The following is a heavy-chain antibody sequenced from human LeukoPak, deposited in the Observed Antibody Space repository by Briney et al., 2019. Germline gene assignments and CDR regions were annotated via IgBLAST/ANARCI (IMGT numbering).Heavy chain of an antibody. CDR3: ARDFPARDWFFDL. CDR1: GYTFTGYG. CDR2: INANTGNP. V-gene: IGHV7-4-1*02. J-gene: IGHJ2*01. Sequence: ASVKVSCKASGYTFTGYGISWVRQAPGQGLEWMGWINANTGNPTYAQGFTGRFVFSLDTSVSTAYLQISSLKAEDTAVYYCARDFPARDWFFDLWGRGTLVTVSS.